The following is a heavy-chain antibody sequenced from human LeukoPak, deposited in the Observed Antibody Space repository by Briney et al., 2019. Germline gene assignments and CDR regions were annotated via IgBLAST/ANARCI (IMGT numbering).Heavy chain of an antibody. Sequence: GGSLRLSCAASGFTFDDYAMHWVRQAPGKGLEWVTGISWNSGSIGYADSVKGRFTISRDNAKNSLYLQMNSLRAEDTALYYCAKVRGSRYCSGGSCYGYFDYWGQGTLVTVSS. D-gene: IGHD2-15*01. CDR1: GFTFDDYA. CDR2: ISWNSGSI. J-gene: IGHJ4*02. CDR3: AKVRGSRYCSGGSCYGYFDY. V-gene: IGHV3-9*01.